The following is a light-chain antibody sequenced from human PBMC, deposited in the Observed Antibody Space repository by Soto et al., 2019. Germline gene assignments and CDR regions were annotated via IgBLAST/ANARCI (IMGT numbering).Light chain of an antibody. Sequence: DIEMAQSPSSLPSCGGDRVTITGRSNQSISTWLAWYQQKPGKAPNLLIYKASRLETGVPSRFSGSGSGTEFTLTISFLQPDDFATYYCQQYNSYSPLTFGGGTKVDIK. J-gene: IGKJ4*01. CDR1: QSISTW. V-gene: IGKV1-5*03. CDR2: KAS. CDR3: QQYNSYSPLT.